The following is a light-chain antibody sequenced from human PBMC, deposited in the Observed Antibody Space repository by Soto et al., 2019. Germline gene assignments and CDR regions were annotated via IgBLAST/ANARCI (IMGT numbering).Light chain of an antibody. CDR3: TSPTPGSLYV. V-gene: IGLV2-14*01. CDR2: MVS. Sequence: QSALTQPASVSGSPGQSITISCTGTSSDVGNYNYVSRYQQYPGRVPKLLIYMVSNRPSGVSNRFSGSKSGNTASLTISGLQAEDEADYFCTSPTPGSLYVFGTGTKVTV. J-gene: IGLJ1*01. CDR1: SSDVGNYNY.